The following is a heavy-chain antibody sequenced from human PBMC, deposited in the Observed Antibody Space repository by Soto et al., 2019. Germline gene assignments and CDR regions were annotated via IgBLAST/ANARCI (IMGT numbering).Heavy chain of an antibody. D-gene: IGHD4-17*01. Sequence: GGSLRLSCAASGFTVSSNYMSWVRQAPGKGLEWVSVIYSGGSTYYADSVKGRFTISRDNSKNTLYLQMNSLRAEDTAVYYCARELTVTTPRYFDLWGRGTLVTVSS. V-gene: IGHV3-66*01. CDR3: ARELTVTTPRYFDL. CDR1: GFTVSSNY. J-gene: IGHJ2*01. CDR2: IYSGGST.